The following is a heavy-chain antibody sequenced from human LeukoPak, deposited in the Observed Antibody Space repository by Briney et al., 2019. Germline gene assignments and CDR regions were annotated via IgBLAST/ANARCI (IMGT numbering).Heavy chain of an antibody. CDR1: GFTFSDSY. D-gene: IGHD4-23*01. CDR3: ARDRGNSDPGDWFDS. CDR2: ISGSGSTV. Sequence: AGGSLRLSCAASGFTFSDSYMSWIRQAPGKGLEWVSYISGSGSTVYYAASVRGRFTNSRDNAKNSLFLQMNSLRAEDTAVYYCARDRGNSDPGDWFDSWGQGTLVTVSS. V-gene: IGHV3-11*01. J-gene: IGHJ5*01.